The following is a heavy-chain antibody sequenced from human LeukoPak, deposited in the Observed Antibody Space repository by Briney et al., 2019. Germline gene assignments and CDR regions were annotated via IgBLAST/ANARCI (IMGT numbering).Heavy chain of an antibody. Sequence: ASVKVSCKASGYTFTSYDINWVRQATGQGLEWMGWMNPNSGNTGYAQKFQGRVTITRNTSISTAYMELSSLRSEDTAVYYCARGLVMGRAGPLSRGWLDPWGQGTLVTVSS. CDR3: ARGLVMGRAGPLSRGWLDP. D-gene: IGHD3-10*01. CDR2: MNPNSGNT. V-gene: IGHV1-8*03. CDR1: GYTFTSYD. J-gene: IGHJ5*02.